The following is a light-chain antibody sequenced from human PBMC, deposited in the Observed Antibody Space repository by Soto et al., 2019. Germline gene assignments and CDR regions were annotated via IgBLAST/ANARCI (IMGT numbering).Light chain of an antibody. CDR2: NVN. CDR3: SSYAGSNNYV. Sequence: QSALIQPPSVSGSPGQSVTISRTGTSSDVGSYDYVSWYQQHPGTVPKPMIYNVNTQPSGVPDRFSGSKSGNTASMTISGLQAEDEADYYCSSYAGSNNYVFGTGTKVTVL. V-gene: IGLV2-8*01. CDR1: SSDVGSYDY. J-gene: IGLJ1*01.